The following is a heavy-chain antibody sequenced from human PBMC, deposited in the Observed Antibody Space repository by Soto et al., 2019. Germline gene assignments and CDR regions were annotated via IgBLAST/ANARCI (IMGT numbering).Heavy chain of an antibody. J-gene: IGHJ6*02. Sequence: GGSLRLSCAASGFTFSSYAMHWVRQAPGKGLEWVAVISYDGSNKYYADSVKGRFTISRDNSKNTLYLQMNSLRAEDTAVYYCARDDCTNGVCHLDTPTTAYYYYGMDVWGQGTTVTVSS. CDR1: GFTFSSYA. V-gene: IGHV3-30-3*01. CDR2: ISYDGSNK. D-gene: IGHD2-8*01. CDR3: ARDDCTNGVCHLDTPTTAYYYYGMDV.